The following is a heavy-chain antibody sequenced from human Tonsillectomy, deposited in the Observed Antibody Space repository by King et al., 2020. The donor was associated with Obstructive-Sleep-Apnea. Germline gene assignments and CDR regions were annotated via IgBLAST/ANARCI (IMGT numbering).Heavy chain of an antibody. CDR1: GVSIRSSSYY. J-gene: IGHJ4*02. D-gene: IGHD3-16*01. CDR3: ARGWGSFDY. CDR2: IYYSGYT. Sequence: QLQLQESGPGLVKPSETLSLTCTVSGVSIRSSSYYWGWIRQPPGKGLEWIGSIYYSGYTYYKPSLKSRVTISEEQSKNQFSLKLSSVTAADTAVYYCARGWGSFDYWGQGTLVTVSS. V-gene: IGHV4-39*07.